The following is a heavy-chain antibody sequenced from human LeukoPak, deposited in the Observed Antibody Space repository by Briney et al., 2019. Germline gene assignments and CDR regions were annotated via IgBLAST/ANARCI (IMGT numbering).Heavy chain of an antibody. CDR1: GGSISSYY. V-gene: IGHV4-59*01. D-gene: IGHD3-3*01. CDR2: IYYSGST. CDR3: ARRAYYDFWSGYLGGDTNWFDP. J-gene: IGHJ5*02. Sequence: SETLSLTCTVSGGSISSYYWSWIRQPPGKGLEWIGYIYYSGSTNYNPSLKSRVTISVDTSKNQFSLKLSSVTAADTAVYYCARRAYYDFWSGYLGGDTNWFDPWGQGTLVTVSS.